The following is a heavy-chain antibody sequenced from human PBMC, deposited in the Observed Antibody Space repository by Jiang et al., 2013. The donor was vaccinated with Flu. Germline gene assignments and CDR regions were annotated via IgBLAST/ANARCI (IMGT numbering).Heavy chain of an antibody. J-gene: IGHJ4*02. CDR3: ARGGGIVLMVYAMEDY. CDR1: GYTFTSYY. Sequence: EVKKPGASVKVSCKASGYTFTSYYMHWVRQAPGQGLEWMGIINPSGGSTSYAQKFQGRVTMTRDTSTSTVYMELSSLRSEDTAVYYCARGGGIVLMVYAMEDYWGQGTLVTVSS. V-gene: IGHV1-46*01. D-gene: IGHD2-8*01. CDR2: INPSGGST.